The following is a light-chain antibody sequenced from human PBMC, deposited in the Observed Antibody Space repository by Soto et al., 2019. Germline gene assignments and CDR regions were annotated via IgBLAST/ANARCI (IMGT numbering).Light chain of an antibody. CDR2: DVS. CDR3: SSHTSSSXSYV. V-gene: IGLV2-14*01. CDR1: SSDVGGYNY. J-gene: IGLJ1*01. Sequence: QSALTQPASVSGSPGQSITISCTGTSSDVGGYNYVSWYQQHPGKAPKLMIYDVSNRPSGVSNRFSGSKSANTASLTISGLQDEDEDDYYCSSHTSSSXSYVFGTGTKVXV.